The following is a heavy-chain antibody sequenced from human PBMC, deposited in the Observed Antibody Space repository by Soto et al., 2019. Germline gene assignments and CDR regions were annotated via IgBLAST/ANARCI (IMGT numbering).Heavy chain of an antibody. Sequence: EVQLLESGGGLVQPGGSLRLSCAASGFTFSSYAMSWVRQAPGQGLEWVSAISGSGGTTYYADSVKGRFTISRDNTKNTLYLQMNSLRAEDTAVYYCAKSIKQLVLYFDYWGQGTLVTVSS. CDR1: GFTFSSYA. J-gene: IGHJ4*02. V-gene: IGHV3-23*01. CDR2: ISGSGGTT. D-gene: IGHD6-13*01. CDR3: AKSIKQLVLYFDY.